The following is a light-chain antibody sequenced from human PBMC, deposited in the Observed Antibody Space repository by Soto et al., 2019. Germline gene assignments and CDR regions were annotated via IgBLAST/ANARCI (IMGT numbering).Light chain of an antibody. CDR2: DAS. CDR1: QSVSSSY. CDR3: QQYGTSPPLT. Sequence: EIVLTQSPGTLSLSPGERATLSCRASQSVSSSYLAWYQQKPGQAPGLLIYDASSRATGIPDRFSGTGSATDFTLTISRLEPEDFAVYYCQQYGTSPPLTFGGGTKVDIK. J-gene: IGKJ4*01. V-gene: IGKV3-20*01.